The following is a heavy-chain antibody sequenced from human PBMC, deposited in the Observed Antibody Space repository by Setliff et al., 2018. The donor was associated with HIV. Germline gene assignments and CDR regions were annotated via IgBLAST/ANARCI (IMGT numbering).Heavy chain of an antibody. CDR2: ISYGSTYI. Sequence: PGGSLRLSCVASVFGFTFSSYCMDWFRQAPGKGLEWVSSISYGSTYIYQSDSVRGRFTISRDDAKKSLYLQMNSLGAEDTAVYYCAGSRGYFVQADWGQGTLVTVSS. D-gene: IGHD1-1*01. V-gene: IGHV3-21*01. CDR1: VFGFTFSSYC. CDR3: AGSRGYFVQAD. J-gene: IGHJ4*02.